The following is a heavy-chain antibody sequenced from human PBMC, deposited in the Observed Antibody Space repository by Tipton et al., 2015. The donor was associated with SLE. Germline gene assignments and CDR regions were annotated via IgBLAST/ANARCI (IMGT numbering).Heavy chain of an antibody. D-gene: IGHD3-10*01. Sequence: RSLRLSCLASGFTFSTYTMHWVRQTPGKGLEWVAVISYDGTNKEYADSVKGRFTISRDNAKNTLYLQMNSLRAEDTAVYYCARSPYYAPGPFDYWGQGTLVSVSS. CDR2: ISYDGTNK. CDR1: GFTFSTYT. J-gene: IGHJ4*02. CDR3: ARSPYYAPGPFDY. V-gene: IGHV3-30*04.